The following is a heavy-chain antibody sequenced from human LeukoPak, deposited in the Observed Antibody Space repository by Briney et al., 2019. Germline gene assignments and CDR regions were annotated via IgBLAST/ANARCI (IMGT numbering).Heavy chain of an antibody. J-gene: IGHJ4*02. CDR3: ARLTCRYSGDY. CDR1: GFNFNNYW. Sequence: GGSLRLSCAASGFNFNNYWMSWLRQAPGKGLEWVANIKDDGSEEYYVDSVKGRFTIVRDNAYNSLYLQMNSLRVEDTAIYFCARLTCRYSGDYWGQGTLVSVSS. V-gene: IGHV3-7*03. CDR2: IKDDGSEE. D-gene: IGHD1-26*01.